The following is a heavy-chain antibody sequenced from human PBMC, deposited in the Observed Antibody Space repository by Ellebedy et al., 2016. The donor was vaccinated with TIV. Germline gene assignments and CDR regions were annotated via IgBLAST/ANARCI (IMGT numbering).Heavy chain of an antibody. V-gene: IGHV3-53*04. CDR1: RFIVSTNH. CDR2: GYT. Sequence: GESLKISCTASRFIVSTNHMSWVRQAPGKGLEWVGGYTNYADSVKGRFTISTHNSRNTLYLQMTNLRTEDTAVYYCAKGSFPFGDKTERRYSFQYWGQGTLVTVSS. D-gene: IGHD3-10*01. J-gene: IGHJ4*02. CDR3: AKGSFPFGDKTERRYSFQY.